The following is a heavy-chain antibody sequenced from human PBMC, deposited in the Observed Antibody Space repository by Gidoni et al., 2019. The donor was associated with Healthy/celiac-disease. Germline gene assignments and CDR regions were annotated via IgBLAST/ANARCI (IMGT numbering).Heavy chain of an antibody. V-gene: IGHV5-51*01. CDR3: ARFGRELLGAGFSLYYFDY. J-gene: IGHJ4*02. CDR2: IYPGDSDT. D-gene: IGHD1-26*01. Sequence: EVQLVQSGAEVKKPGESLKISCKGSGYSFTSYWIGWVRQMPGKGLEWMGIIYPGDSDTRYSPSFPGQVTISADKSISTAYLQWSSLKASDTAMYYCARFGRELLGAGFSLYYFDYWGQGTLVTVSS. CDR1: GYSFTSYW.